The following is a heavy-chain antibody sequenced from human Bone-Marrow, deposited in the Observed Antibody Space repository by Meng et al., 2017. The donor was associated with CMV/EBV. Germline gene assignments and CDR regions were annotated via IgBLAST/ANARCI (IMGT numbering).Heavy chain of an antibody. CDR3: AKESGSYSAFDI. J-gene: IGHJ3*02. CDR2: IRYDGSNK. D-gene: IGHD1-26*01. V-gene: IGHV3-30*02. CDR1: GFTFSSYG. Sequence: GESLKISCAASGFTFSSYGMHWVRQAPGKGLEWVAFIRYDGSNKFYADSVKGRFTISRDNSKNTLYLQMNSLRAEDTAVYYCAKESGSYSAFDIWGQGTMVAVSS.